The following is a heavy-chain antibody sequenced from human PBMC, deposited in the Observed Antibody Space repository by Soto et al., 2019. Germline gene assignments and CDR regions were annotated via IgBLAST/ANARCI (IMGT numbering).Heavy chain of an antibody. V-gene: IGHV1-8*01. Sequence: ASVKVSCNASGYTFTSYDINWVRQATGQGLEWMGWMNPNSGNTGYAQKFQGRVTMTRNTSISTAYMELSSLRSEDTAVYYCARGLLLCSGGSCYSGLRYYYYYGMDVWGQGTTVTVSS. J-gene: IGHJ6*02. CDR1: GYTFTSYD. CDR3: ARGLLLCSGGSCYSGLRYYYYYGMDV. CDR2: MNPNSGNT. D-gene: IGHD2-15*01.